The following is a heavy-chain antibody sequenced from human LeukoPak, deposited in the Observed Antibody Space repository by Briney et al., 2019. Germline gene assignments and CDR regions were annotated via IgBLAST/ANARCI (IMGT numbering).Heavy chain of an antibody. V-gene: IGHV3-15*01. CDR3: TTDYGSGSYHYFNY. CDR1: GFTFSDAW. D-gene: IGHD3-10*01. J-gene: IGHJ4*02. Sequence: GGSLRLSCAGSGFTFSDAWMSWVRQAPGKGLEWVGRIKSKTDGGTTDYAAPVKGRFAISRDDSKNTLYLQMNSLKTEDTAVYYCTTDYGSGSYHYFNYWGQGTLVTVSS. CDR2: IKSKTDGGTT.